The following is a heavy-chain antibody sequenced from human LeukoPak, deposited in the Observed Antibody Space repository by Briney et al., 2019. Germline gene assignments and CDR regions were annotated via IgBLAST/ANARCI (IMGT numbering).Heavy chain of an antibody. CDR3: ARSSGSYSSSWYPFDY. CDR1: GGSISSYY. V-gene: IGHV4-59*01. D-gene: IGHD6-13*01. Sequence: SETLSLTCTVSGGSISSYYWSWIRQPPGKGLEWIGYIYYSGSTNYNPSLKSRVTISVDTSENQFSLKLSSVTAADTAVYYCARSSGSYSSSWYPFDYWGQGTLVTVSS. J-gene: IGHJ4*02. CDR2: IYYSGST.